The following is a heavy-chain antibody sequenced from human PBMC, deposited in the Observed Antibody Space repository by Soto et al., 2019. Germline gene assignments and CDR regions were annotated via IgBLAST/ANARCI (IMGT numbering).Heavy chain of an antibody. D-gene: IGHD6-19*01. V-gene: IGHV1-18*01. CDR2: ISAYNGDR. CDR1: GYTFSSHG. Sequence: QLQLVQSGAEVKKHGASVKVSRKASGYTFSSHGITWVRQAPGQGLEWVGWISAYNGDRNYAQNLQGRLTLTTDTSTSTAYMELRSLRSDDTAVYYCAREAVSSDYIDYWGQGTLVTVSS. CDR3: AREAVSSDYIDY. J-gene: IGHJ4*02.